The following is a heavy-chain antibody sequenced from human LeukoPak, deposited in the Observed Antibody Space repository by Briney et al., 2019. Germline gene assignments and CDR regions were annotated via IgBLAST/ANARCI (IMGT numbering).Heavy chain of an antibody. CDR2: IRDKAYSGTT. D-gene: IGHD3-9*01. J-gene: IGHJ4*02. Sequence: PGRSLRLSCTTSGFTFGDYAVTWVRQAPGKGLEWVGFIRDKAYSGTTDYAASVKGRFTISADDSKSIVYLEMNSLQTEDTGVYYCAREGTAGVRYLQYWGQGTLVTVSS. CDR1: GFTFGDYA. V-gene: IGHV3-49*04. CDR3: AREGTAGVRYLQY.